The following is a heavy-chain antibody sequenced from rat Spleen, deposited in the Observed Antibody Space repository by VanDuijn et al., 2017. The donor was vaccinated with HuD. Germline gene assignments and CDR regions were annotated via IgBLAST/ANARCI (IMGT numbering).Heavy chain of an antibody. J-gene: IGHJ3*01. CDR1: GFTFNNYW. V-gene: IGHV5-25*01. CDR2: ISTGGGNT. Sequence: EVQLVESGGGLVLPGRSLRLSCVASGFTFNNYWMTWVRQAPTKGLEWVASISTGGGNTYYRDSVKGRFTISRDNAKSTLYLQMDSLRSEDTATYYCARHGDNYGWFAYWGQGTLVTVSS. D-gene: IGHD1-10*01. CDR3: ARHGDNYGWFAY.